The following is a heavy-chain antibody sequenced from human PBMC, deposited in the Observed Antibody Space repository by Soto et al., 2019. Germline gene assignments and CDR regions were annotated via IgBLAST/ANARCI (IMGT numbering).Heavy chain of an antibody. CDR3: ARGSSVLRFLEWLSEPDYGMDV. D-gene: IGHD3-3*01. CDR2: IYYSGST. CDR1: DGYSSGLDCY. J-gene: IGHJ6*02. Sequence: LSVRTTVVDGYSSGLDCYWICNSKTPGKGLEWIGYIYYSGSTYYNPSLKSRVTISVDTSKNQFSLKLSSVTAADTAVYYCARGSSVLRFLEWLSEPDYGMDVWGQGTTVTVSS. V-gene: IGHV4-30-4*01.